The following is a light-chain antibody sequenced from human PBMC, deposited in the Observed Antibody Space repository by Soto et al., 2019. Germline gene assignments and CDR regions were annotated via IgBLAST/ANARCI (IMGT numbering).Light chain of an antibody. V-gene: IGKV4-1*01. Sequence: DIVMTQSPDSLAVSLGERATITCMSSQSLLYSSNNKNYLSWYQQKPGQAPKLLISWASTRESGVPDRFSGSESGTDFTIAISTLPAEDVAVYSCQQYYGSLALTFGGGTKVEIK. CDR1: QSLLYSSNNKNY. J-gene: IGKJ4*01. CDR2: WAS. CDR3: QQYYGSLALT.